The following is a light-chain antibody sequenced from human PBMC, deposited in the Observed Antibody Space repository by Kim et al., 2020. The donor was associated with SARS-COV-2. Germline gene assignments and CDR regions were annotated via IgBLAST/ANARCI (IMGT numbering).Light chain of an antibody. Sequence: SYELTQPPSVSVAPGKTARITCGGNNIGGKSVLWYQQKPGQSPVLVIYYDSNRPSGIPERFSGSNSGNTATLTISRVEAGDEADYYCQVWDSSSDHWVFGGGTQLTVL. CDR3: QVWDSSSDHWV. J-gene: IGLJ3*02. CDR1: NIGGKS. V-gene: IGLV3-21*01. CDR2: YDS.